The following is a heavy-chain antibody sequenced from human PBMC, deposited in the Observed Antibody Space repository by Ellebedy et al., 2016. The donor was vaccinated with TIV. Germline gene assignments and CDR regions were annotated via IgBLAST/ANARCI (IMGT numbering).Heavy chain of an antibody. CDR2: MNPNSGHT. D-gene: IGHD3-22*01. V-gene: IGHV1-8*02. J-gene: IGHJ4*02. CDR3: ARAYYYDSSGYPTATQEYYFDY. CDR1: GNTFTSYD. Sequence: AASVKVSCKATGNTFTSYDINWVRQATGQGLEWMGWMNPNSGHTGFAQNFQGRVTMTRNTSINTAYMELSSLRSEDTGVYYCARAYYYDSSGYPTATQEYYFDYWGQGTLVTVSS.